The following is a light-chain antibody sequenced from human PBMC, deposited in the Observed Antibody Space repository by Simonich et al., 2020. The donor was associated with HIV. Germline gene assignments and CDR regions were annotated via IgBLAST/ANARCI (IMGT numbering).Light chain of an antibody. Sequence: DIQMTQSPSSLSASVGDRVTITCRASQYISSYLNWYQQKRGKAPKLLISAASSLQSGVPSRFSCSGAGTDFTLTISSLQPEDFTTYYCQQTYNTPPWTFGQGTKVEIK. CDR3: QQTYNTPPWT. J-gene: IGKJ1*01. CDR2: AAS. CDR1: QYISSY. V-gene: IGKV1-39*01.